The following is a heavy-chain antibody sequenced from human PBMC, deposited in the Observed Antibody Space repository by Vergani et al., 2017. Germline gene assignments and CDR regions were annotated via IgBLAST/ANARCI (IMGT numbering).Heavy chain of an antibody. V-gene: IGHV3-21*01. D-gene: IGHD3-3*01. CDR3: ARDQSGSRITNFVVVSPFDY. J-gene: IGHJ4*02. CDR2: ISSSSSYI. CDR1: GFTFSNYR. Sequence: EVQLVESGGGLVKPGGSLRLSCAASGFTFSNYRMNWVRQAPGKGLEWVSSISSSSSYIYYADSVKGRFTFSRDNAKNSLYLQMNSLRAEDTAVYYCARDQSGSRITNFVVVSPFDYWGQGTLVTVSS.